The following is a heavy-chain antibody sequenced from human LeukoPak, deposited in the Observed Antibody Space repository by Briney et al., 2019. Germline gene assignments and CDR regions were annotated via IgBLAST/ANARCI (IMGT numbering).Heavy chain of an antibody. CDR2: IDHSGST. CDR1: GGSFSGYY. CDR3: ARDQHPQESYYYDSSGYYYGGWDY. V-gene: IGHV4-34*01. J-gene: IGHJ4*02. Sequence: PSETLSLTCAVYGGSFSGYYWSWIRQPPGKGLEWIGEIDHSGSTNYNPSLKSRVTISVDTSKNQFSLKLSSVTAADTAVYYCARDQHPQESYYYDSSGYYYGGWDYWGQGTLVTVSS. D-gene: IGHD3-22*01.